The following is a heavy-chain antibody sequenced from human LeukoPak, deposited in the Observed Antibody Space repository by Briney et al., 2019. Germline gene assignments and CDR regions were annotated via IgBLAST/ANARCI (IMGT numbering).Heavy chain of an antibody. Sequence: ASVKVSCKASGGTFSSYAISWVRQAPGQGLEWMGGIIPIFGTANYAQKFQGRVTITADKSTSTAYMELSSLRSEDTAVYYCARGSIAVAGGPYYYYYMDVWGKGTTVTISS. J-gene: IGHJ6*03. V-gene: IGHV1-69*06. CDR3: ARGSIAVAGGPYYYYYMDV. CDR2: IIPIFGTA. D-gene: IGHD6-19*01. CDR1: GGTFSSYA.